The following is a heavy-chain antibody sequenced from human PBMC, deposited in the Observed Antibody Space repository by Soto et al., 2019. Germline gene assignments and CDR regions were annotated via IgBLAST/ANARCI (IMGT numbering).Heavy chain of an antibody. CDR3: ARGGYYDNSWGKLSHYGLDV. CDR2: ISPYNDHT. D-gene: IGHD3-16*01. V-gene: IGHV1-18*01. Sequence: QVQLAQSTGEVKKPGASVRVSCKATGYTFIRYGIAWVRQAPGQGCEWMGWISPYNDHTVYAQKFQGRVTMTADTSTRTVSMNLRGLKSDDTAVYYCARGGYYDNSWGKLSHYGLDVWGQGTSVSVSS. J-gene: IGHJ6*02. CDR1: GYTFIRYG.